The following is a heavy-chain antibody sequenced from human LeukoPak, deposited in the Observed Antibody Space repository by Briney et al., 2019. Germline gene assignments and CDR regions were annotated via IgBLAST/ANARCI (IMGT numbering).Heavy chain of an antibody. J-gene: IGHJ4*02. D-gene: IGHD5-24*01. CDR2: ISSSSSYI. V-gene: IGHV3-21*01. CDR1: GFTFSSYS. CDR3: AREMATIIGDFDY. Sequence: GGSLRLSCAASGFTFSSYSMNWVRQAPGKGLEWASSISSSSSYIYYADSVKGRFTISRDNAKNSLYLQMNSLRAEDTAVYYCAREMATIIGDFDYWGQGTLVTVSS.